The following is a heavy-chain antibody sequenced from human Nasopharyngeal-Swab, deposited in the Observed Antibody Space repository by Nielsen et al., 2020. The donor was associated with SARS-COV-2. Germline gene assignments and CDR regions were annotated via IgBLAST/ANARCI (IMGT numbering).Heavy chain of an antibody. CDR1: GITFSSYS. V-gene: IGHV3-48*01. D-gene: IGHD3-9*01. J-gene: IGHJ6*02. CDR3: AKDKRYFDWDGMDV. Sequence: GESLKISCAASGITFSSYSMNWVRQAPGKGLEWVSYISRSGSTIYYADSVKGRFTISRDNSKNTLYLQMNSLRAEDTAVYYCAKDKRYFDWDGMDVWGQGTTVTVSS. CDR2: ISRSGSTI.